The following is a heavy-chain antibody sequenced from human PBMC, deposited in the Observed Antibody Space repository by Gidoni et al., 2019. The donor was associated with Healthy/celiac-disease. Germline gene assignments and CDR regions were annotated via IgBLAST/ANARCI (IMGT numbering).Heavy chain of an antibody. Sequence: QVQLQESGPGLVKPSQTLSLTCTVSGGSISSGGYSWSWIRQHPGKGLEWIGYIYYSGSTYYNPSLKSRVTISVDTSKNQFSLKLSSVTAADTAVYYCARDGGNEGPDAFDIWGQGTMVTVSS. D-gene: IGHD3-16*01. CDR2: IYYSGST. V-gene: IGHV4-31*03. CDR3: ARDGGNEGPDAFDI. J-gene: IGHJ3*02. CDR1: GGSISSGGYS.